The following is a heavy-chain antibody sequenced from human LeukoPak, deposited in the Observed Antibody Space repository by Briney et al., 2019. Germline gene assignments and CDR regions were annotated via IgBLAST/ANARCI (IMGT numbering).Heavy chain of an antibody. D-gene: IGHD4-23*01. CDR2: IGTNSRTT. Sequence: GGSLRLSCTASGFTFSSSGMNWVRQAPGKGLEWVSFIGTNSRTTYYGDSVKGRFTISRDNAKNSLYLQMNSLRAEDTALYYCARDDYGGNSGAFDIWGQGTMVTVSS. J-gene: IGHJ3*02. V-gene: IGHV3-48*04. CDR3: ARDDYGGNSGAFDI. CDR1: GFTFSSSG.